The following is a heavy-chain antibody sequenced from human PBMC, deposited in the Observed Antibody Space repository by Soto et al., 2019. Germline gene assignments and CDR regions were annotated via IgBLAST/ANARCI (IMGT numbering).Heavy chain of an antibody. CDR1: GVSFGGYY. CDR3: ARDKITGLFDY. D-gene: IGHD2-8*02. Sequence: QVQLQQWGAGLLKPSDTRSLTCAVYGVSFGGYYWTWIRQPPGTGLEWIGEINHSGSTNYNPSLKSRVTISVDKSKNQFSLKLTAVTAAETDVYYCARDKITGLFDYWGQGTLVTVSS. CDR2: INHSGST. J-gene: IGHJ4*02. V-gene: IGHV4-34*01.